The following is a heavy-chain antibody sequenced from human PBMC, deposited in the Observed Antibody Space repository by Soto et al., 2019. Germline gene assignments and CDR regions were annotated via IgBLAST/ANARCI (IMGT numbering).Heavy chain of an antibody. CDR1: GASFSGYY. CDR2: INHSGRT. V-gene: IGHV4-34*01. Sequence: SEPLSLTCAVYGASFSGYYWSWIRQPPGKALEWIGEINHSGRTNYNPSLKSRVTISVDTCKNQFSLKLRSVPAEDKDVYHCERAAPRSCSGSCCYSWRDYWGQGSLVTVS. CDR3: ERAAPRSCSGSCCYSWRDY. D-gene: IGHD2-15*01. J-gene: IGHJ4*02.